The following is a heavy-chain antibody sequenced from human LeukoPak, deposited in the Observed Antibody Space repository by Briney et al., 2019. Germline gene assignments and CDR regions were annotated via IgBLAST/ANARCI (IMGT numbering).Heavy chain of an antibody. CDR3: ARDSSSSWYGGFRFDP. V-gene: IGHV3-74*01. CDR2: INSDGSST. D-gene: IGHD6-13*01. J-gene: IGHJ5*02. Sequence: PGGSLRLSCAASGFTFSSYAMSWVRQAPGKGLVWVSRINSDGSSTSYADSVKGRFTISRDNAKNTLYLQMNSLRAEDTAVYYCARDSSSSWYGGFRFDPWGQGTLVTVSS. CDR1: GFTFSSYA.